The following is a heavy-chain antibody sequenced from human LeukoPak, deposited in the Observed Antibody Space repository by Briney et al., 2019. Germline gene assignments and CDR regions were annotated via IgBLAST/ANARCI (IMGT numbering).Heavy chain of an antibody. CDR1: GYSFTSYW. CDR3: ARLIMVRGASDYYYYYMDV. Sequence: GESLKISCKGSGYSFTSYWIGWVRQMPGKGLEWMGIIYPGDSDTRYSPSFQGQVTISADKSISTAYLQWSSLKASDTAMYYCARLIMVRGASDYYYYYMDVWGKGTTVTVS. D-gene: IGHD3-10*01. V-gene: IGHV5-51*01. CDR2: IYPGDSDT. J-gene: IGHJ6*03.